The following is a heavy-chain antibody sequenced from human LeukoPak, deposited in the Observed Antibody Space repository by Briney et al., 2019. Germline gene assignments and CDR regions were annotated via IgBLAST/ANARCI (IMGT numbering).Heavy chain of an antibody. V-gene: IGHV4-59*01. CDR2: IYYSGST. D-gene: IGHD1-26*01. J-gene: IGHJ6*03. CDR1: GGSISSYY. CDR3: ARAPSGSYYDDYYYMDV. Sequence: SETLSLTCTVSGGSISSYYWSWIRQPPGKGLEWIGYIYYSGSTNYNPYLKSRVTISVDTSKNQFSLKLSSVTAADTAVYYCARAPSGSYYDDYYYMDVWGKGTTVTVSS.